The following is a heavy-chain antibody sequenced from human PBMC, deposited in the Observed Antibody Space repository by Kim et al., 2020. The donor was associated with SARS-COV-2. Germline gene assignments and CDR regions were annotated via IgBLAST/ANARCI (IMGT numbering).Heavy chain of an antibody. V-gene: IGHV3-30-3*01. CDR1: GFTFSSYA. Sequence: GGSLRLSCAASGFTFSSYAMHWVRQAPGKGLEWVAVISYDGSNKYYADSVKGRFTISRDNSKNTLYLQMNSLRAEDTAVYYCARGACTNGVCYNYWGQGTLVTVSS. CDR3: ARGACTNGVCYNY. J-gene: IGHJ4*02. CDR2: ISYDGSNK. D-gene: IGHD2-8*01.